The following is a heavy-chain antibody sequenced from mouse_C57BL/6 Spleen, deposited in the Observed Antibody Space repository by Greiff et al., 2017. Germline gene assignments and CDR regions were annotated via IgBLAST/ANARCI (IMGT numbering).Heavy chain of an antibody. CDR2: INPNNGGT. V-gene: IGHV1-26*01. CDR3: AKDYWFAY. CDR1: GYTFTDYY. D-gene: IGHD2-4*01. Sequence: EVQLQQSGPELVKPGASVKISCKASGYTFTDYYMNWVQQSPGKSLEWIGDINPNNGGTSYTQKFKGQATLTVDTSSSTAYMEHRSMTSEDSAVYYCAKDYWFAYWGQGTLVTVSA. J-gene: IGHJ3*01.